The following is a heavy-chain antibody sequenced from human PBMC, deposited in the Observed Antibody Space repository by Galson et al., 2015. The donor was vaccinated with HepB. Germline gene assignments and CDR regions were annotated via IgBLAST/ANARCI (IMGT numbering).Heavy chain of an antibody. CDR1: GFTFSSYA. D-gene: IGHD3-3*01. J-gene: IGHJ4*02. Sequence: SLRLSCAASGFTFSSYAMSWVRQAPGKGLEWVSAISGSGGSTYYADSVKGRFTISRDNSKSTLYLQMNSLRAEDTAVYYCAKDVGWGSPYDFWSGLGYWGQGTLVTVSS. CDR2: ISGSGGST. V-gene: IGHV3-23*01. CDR3: AKDVGWGSPYDFWSGLGY.